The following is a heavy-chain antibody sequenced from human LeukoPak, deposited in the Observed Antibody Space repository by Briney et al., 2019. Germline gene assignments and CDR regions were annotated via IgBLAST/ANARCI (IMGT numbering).Heavy chain of an antibody. CDR2: MYFSGST. CDR3: ARDSCSSTSCRKKFDN. D-gene: IGHD2-2*01. Sequence: SETLSLTSTVSEDSISSANYYWGWVRQPPGKGLEWIGSMYFSGSTYYKPSRKSRVTISVETSKVQFSLNLSSVTAADTAVYYCARDSCSSTSCRKKFDNWGQGTLVTVPS. CDR1: EDSISSANYY. J-gene: IGHJ4*02. V-gene: IGHV4-39*07.